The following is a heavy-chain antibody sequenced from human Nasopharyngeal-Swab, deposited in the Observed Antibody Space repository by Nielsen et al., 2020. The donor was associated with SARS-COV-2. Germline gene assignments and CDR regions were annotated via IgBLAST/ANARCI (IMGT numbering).Heavy chain of an antibody. J-gene: IGHJ6*03. CDR2: MNPNSGNT. CDR3: ARGAEISGVVVYYYYMDV. V-gene: IGHV1-8*01. CDR1: GYTFTSYD. Sequence: ASVKVSCKASGYTFTSYDINWVRQATGQGLEWMGWMNPNSGNTGYAQKFQGRVTMTRNTSISTAYMELSSLRSEDTAVYYCARGAEISGVVVYYYYMDVWGKGTTVTVSS. D-gene: IGHD3-3*01.